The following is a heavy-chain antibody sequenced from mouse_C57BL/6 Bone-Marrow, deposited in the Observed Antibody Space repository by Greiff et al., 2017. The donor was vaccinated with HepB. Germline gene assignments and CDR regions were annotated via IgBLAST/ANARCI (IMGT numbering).Heavy chain of an antibody. CDR3: ARVYYGSSLYAMDY. CDR1: GYTFTSYW. CDR2: IDPNSGST. D-gene: IGHD1-1*01. V-gene: IGHV1-62-3*01. Sequence: QVQLQQPGAELVKPGASVKLSCKASGYTFTSYWMHWVKQRPGRGLEWIGRIDPNSGSTKYNEKFKGKATLTVDTSSSTAYMELHSLTSEDSAVYFCARVYYGSSLYAMDYWGQGTSVTVSS. J-gene: IGHJ4*01.